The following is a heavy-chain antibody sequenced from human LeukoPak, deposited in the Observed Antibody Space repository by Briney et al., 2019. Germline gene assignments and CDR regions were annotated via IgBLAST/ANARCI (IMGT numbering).Heavy chain of an antibody. D-gene: IGHD4-17*01. CDR3: AKGGGHAYGALDY. CDR2: INGDGSST. V-gene: IGHV3-23*01. Sequence: GGSLRLSCAASGFTFSSYSMNWVRQAPGKGLEWVSDINGDGSSTYYADSVKGRFTISRDNSKNTLFLQMNSLRVEDTAIYYCAKGGGHAYGALDYWGQGTLVTVSS. J-gene: IGHJ4*02. CDR1: GFTFSSYS.